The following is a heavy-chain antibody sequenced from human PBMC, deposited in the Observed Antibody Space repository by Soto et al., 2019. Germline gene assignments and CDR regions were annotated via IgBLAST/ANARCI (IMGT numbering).Heavy chain of an antibody. J-gene: IGHJ4*02. Sequence: PSDTLSLRCSFSGSPISSGGYYWSWIRQPPGKGLEWLGYIYHSGSAYYNPSLKSRVTISLERSKNHVSLILNYVTAADTAVYYFASGAAAGYYFDYWGQVT. D-gene: IGHD2-2*01. CDR3: ASGAAAGYYFDY. CDR2: IYHSGSA. CDR1: GSPISSGGYY. V-gene: IGHV4-30-2*01.